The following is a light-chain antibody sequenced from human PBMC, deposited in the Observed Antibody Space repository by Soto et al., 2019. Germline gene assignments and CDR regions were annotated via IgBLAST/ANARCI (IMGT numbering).Light chain of an antibody. Sequence: QSALTHPPSASGSPGQSVTISCTGTSRNVGEYNYVSWYQQHPAKAPKLVIYEVTKRPSGVPDRFSGSKSGNTASLTVSGLQAEDEADYYCASYAGSSTLVFGGGTKLTVL. CDR1: SRNVGEYNY. V-gene: IGLV2-8*01. CDR3: ASYAGSSTLV. J-gene: IGLJ2*01. CDR2: EVT.